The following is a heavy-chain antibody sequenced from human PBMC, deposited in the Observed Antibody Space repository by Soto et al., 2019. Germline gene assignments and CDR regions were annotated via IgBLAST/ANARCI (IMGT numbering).Heavy chain of an antibody. J-gene: IGHJ4*02. V-gene: IGHV4-4*02. CDR1: SGSISSSNW. CDR3: VTNRGYDFYDFDS. CDR2: IYHSGST. D-gene: IGHD5-12*01. Sequence: SETLSLTCAVSSGSISSSNWWSWVRQPPGKGLEWIGEIYHSGSTNYNPSLKSRVTISVDKSKNQFSLKLSSVTAADTAVYYCVTNRGYDFYDFDSWGQGAQVTVSS.